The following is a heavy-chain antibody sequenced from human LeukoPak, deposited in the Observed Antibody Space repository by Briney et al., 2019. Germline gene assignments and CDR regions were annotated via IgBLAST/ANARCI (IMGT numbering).Heavy chain of an antibody. Sequence: GGSLRLSCAASGFTFSTYGMTWVRQAPGKGLEWVSAISGSGGSTHYADSVKGRFTISRDNAKNSLYLQMNSLRAEDTAVYYCARRYATFDAFDIWGQGTMVTVSS. CDR2: ISGSGGST. D-gene: IGHD2-8*01. J-gene: IGHJ3*02. V-gene: IGHV3-23*01. CDR1: GFTFSTYG. CDR3: ARRYATFDAFDI.